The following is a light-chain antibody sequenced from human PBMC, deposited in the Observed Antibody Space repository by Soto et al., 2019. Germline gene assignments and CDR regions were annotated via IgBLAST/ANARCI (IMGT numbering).Light chain of an antibody. J-gene: IGKJ4*01. CDR3: QQYGSSPLT. Sequence: EIVMTQSPATLSVSPGERVTLSCRASRSVSSSYLAWYQQKPGQAPRLLIYGASSRATGIPDRFSGSGSGTDFTLTISRLEPEDFAVYYCQQYGSSPLTLGGGTKVDIK. CDR2: GAS. CDR1: RSVSSSY. V-gene: IGKV3-20*01.